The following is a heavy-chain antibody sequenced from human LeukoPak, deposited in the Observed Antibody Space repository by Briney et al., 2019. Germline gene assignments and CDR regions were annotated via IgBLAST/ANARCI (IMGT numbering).Heavy chain of an antibody. D-gene: IGHD3-9*01. CDR1: GGSISSYN. V-gene: IGHV4-59*01. Sequence: SETLSLTCIVSGGSISSYNWNWIRQPPGKGLEWIGYIYYSGSTNYNPSLKSRVTISVKTSKNQFSLKLRSVTAADTAVYYCARVTGYTIEDYFDYWGQGTLVTVSS. CDR3: ARVTGYTIEDYFDY. J-gene: IGHJ4*02. CDR2: IYYSGST.